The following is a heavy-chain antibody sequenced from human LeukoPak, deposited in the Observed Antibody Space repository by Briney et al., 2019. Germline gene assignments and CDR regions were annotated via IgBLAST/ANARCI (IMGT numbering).Heavy chain of an antibody. J-gene: IGHJ4*02. V-gene: IGHV1-2*02. CDR1: GYSFTSHG. CDR2: INPNSGGT. CDR3: AREFGYHDYGDY. D-gene: IGHD2-15*01. Sequence: GASVRVSCKASGYSFTSHGISWVRQAPGQGLEWMGWINPNSGGTNYAQKFQGRVTMTRDTSISTAYMELSRLRSDDTAVYYCAREFGYHDYGDYWGQGTLVTVSS.